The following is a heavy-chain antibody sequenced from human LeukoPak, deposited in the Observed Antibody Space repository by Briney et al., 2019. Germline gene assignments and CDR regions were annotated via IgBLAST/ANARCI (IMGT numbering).Heavy chain of an antibody. CDR1: GGSISSGGYS. D-gene: IGHD6-6*01. V-gene: IGHV4-30-2*01. Sequence: SETPSLTCTVSGGSISSGGYSWSWIRQPPGKGLEWIGYIYHSGSTYYNPSLKSRVTISVDRSKNQFSLKLSSVTAADTAVYYCARTSIAARRANAFDIWGQGTMVTVSS. CDR2: IYHSGST. J-gene: IGHJ3*02. CDR3: ARTSIAARRANAFDI.